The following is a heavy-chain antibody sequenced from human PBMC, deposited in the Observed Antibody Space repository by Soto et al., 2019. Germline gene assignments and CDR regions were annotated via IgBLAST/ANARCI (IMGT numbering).Heavy chain of an antibody. J-gene: IGHJ5*02. CDR2: IYPGDSDT. D-gene: IGHD5-18*01. Sequence: GESLKISCKGSGYSFTSYWIGWVRQMPGKGLEWMGIIYPGDSDTRYSPSLQGQVTISADKSISTAYLQWSSLKASDTAMYYCAREVRGYSYGFYNWFDPWGQGALVTVSS. V-gene: IGHV5-51*01. CDR3: AREVRGYSYGFYNWFDP. CDR1: GYSFTSYW.